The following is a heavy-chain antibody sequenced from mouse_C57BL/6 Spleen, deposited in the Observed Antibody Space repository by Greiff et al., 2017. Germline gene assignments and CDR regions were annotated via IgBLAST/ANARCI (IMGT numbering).Heavy chain of an antibody. CDR2: IYPGNSDT. J-gene: IGHJ2*01. CDR3: TRSYYGSSSDYFDY. CDR1: GYTFTSYW. V-gene: IGHV1-5*01. D-gene: IGHD1-1*01. Sequence: VQLQQSGTVLARPGASVKMSCKTSGYTFTSYWMHWVKQRPGQGLEWIGAIYPGNSDTSYNQKFKGKAKLTAVTSASTAYMELSSLTNEDSAVXYCTRSYYGSSSDYFDYWGQGTTLTVSS.